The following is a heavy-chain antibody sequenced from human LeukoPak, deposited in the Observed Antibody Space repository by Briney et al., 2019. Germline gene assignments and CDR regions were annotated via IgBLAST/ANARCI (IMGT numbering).Heavy chain of an antibody. CDR3: AREGTYYDILTGYYRGYFDY. Sequence: GGSLRLSCAASGFTFSDYGMSWVRQAPGKGLEWVSVIYSGGSTYYADSVKGRFTISRDNSKNTLYLQMNSLRAEDTAVYYCAREGTYYDILTGYYRGYFDYWGQGTLVTVSS. D-gene: IGHD3-9*01. J-gene: IGHJ4*02. V-gene: IGHV3-53*01. CDR2: IYSGGST. CDR1: GFTFSDYG.